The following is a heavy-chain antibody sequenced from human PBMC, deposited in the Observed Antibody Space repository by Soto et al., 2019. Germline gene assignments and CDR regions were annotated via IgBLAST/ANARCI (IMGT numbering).Heavy chain of an antibody. V-gene: IGHV3-30*03. CDR2: ISYDGSLQ. CDR3: VSVRGYGHASVPYS. D-gene: IGHD5-18*01. Sequence: QAQLVESGGGVVQPGRSLRLSCAASGFAFSSYGMHWVRQAPGTGLEWVAVISYDGSLQHYADSVKGRFTISRDNSKNMVLLQMSSLRAEDTAVYYCVSVRGYGHASVPYSCGQGTLVSVSS. J-gene: IGHJ4*02. CDR1: GFAFSSYG.